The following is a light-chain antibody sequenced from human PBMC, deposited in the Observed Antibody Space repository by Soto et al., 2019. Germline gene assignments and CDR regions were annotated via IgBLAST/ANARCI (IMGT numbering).Light chain of an antibody. V-gene: IGKV1-27*01. Sequence: DIQMTQSPSSLSASVGDRVTITCRASQGTNNYLAWYQQKPGKVPKLLIYGGSALQSGVPSRYIGSGSGTDFTLTISGLQPEDVATYYCQNYNSYSRFTFGPGTKVDIK. CDR1: QGTNNY. CDR2: GGS. CDR3: QNYNSYSRFT. J-gene: IGKJ3*01.